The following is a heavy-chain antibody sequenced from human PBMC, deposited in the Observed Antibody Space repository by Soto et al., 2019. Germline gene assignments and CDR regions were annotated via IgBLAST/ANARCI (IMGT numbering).Heavy chain of an antibody. CDR3: AKGGRQWLVTSDFNY. CDR2: VSHDGSNT. D-gene: IGHD6-19*01. CDR1: GFTFSSYG. V-gene: IGHV3-30*18. Sequence: GGSLRLSCAASGFTFSSYGMHWVRQAPGKGLEWVAVVSHDGSNTYYADSVKGRFTISRDSSKNTVSLEMTSLRAEDTAVYYCAKGGRQWLVTSDFNYWGQGALVTVSS. J-gene: IGHJ4*02.